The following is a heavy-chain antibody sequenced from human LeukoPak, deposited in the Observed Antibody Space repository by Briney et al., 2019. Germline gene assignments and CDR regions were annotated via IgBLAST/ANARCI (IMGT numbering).Heavy chain of an antibody. CDR1: GDSISSGGYY. D-gene: IGHD5-12*01. Sequence: SETLSLTCTVSGDSISSGGYYWSWIRQHPGKALEWIGYIYYSGSTYYNPSLKRRVTISVDTSKNQFSLKVSSVTAADTAVYYCATNWEYSGYDFLYWGQGTLVTVSS. V-gene: IGHV4-31*03. J-gene: IGHJ4*02. CDR2: IYYSGST. CDR3: ATNWEYSGYDFLY.